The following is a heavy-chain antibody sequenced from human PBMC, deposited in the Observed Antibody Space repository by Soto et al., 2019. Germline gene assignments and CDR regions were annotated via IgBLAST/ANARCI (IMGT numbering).Heavy chain of an antibody. J-gene: IGHJ4*02. Sequence: EVQLVASGGGLVQPGGSLRLSCAASGFTFSDHYMDWVRQAPGKGLEWVGRTRKKVNSYTTEYAASVKGRFTISRDDSKNSLYLQMNSLKTEDTAVYYCTSVITSGFYYDYWGQGTLVTVSS. CDR2: TRKKVNSYTT. D-gene: IGHD3-22*01. V-gene: IGHV3-72*01. CDR1: GFTFSDHY. CDR3: TSVITSGFYYDY.